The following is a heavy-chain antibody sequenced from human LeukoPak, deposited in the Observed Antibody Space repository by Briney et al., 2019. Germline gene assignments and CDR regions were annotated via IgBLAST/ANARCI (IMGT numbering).Heavy chain of an antibody. J-gene: IGHJ4*02. CDR3: ARDRGYSSSWYHIDY. CDR1: GYTFTGYY. D-gene: IGHD6-13*01. V-gene: IGHV1-2*06. CDR2: INPNSGGT. Sequence: ASVKVSCKASGYTFTGYYMHWVRQAPGQRLEWMGRINPNSGGTNYAQKFQGRVTMTRDTSISTAYMELSRLRSDDTAVYYCARDRGYSSSWYHIDYWGQGTLVTVSS.